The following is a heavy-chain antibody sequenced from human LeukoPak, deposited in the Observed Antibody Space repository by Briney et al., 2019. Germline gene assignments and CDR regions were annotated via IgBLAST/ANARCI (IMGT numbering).Heavy chain of an antibody. D-gene: IGHD3-3*01. CDR1: GYTFSSYP. Sequence: ASVKVSCKASGYTFSSYPMHWVRQAPGQRLEWMGWINADNGNTKYSQKFQGRVTITRDTSASTAYMELSSLRSEDTAVYYCARDRSLGANYFDYWGQGSLVTVPS. J-gene: IGHJ4*02. CDR2: INADNGNT. CDR3: ARDRSLGANYFDY. V-gene: IGHV1-3*01.